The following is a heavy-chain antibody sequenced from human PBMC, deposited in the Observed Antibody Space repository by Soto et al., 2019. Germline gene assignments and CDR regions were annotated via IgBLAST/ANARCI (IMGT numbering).Heavy chain of an antibody. CDR2: ISYDGSNK. D-gene: IGHD1-26*01. J-gene: IGHJ6*02. CDR1: GFTFSSYA. CDR3: ARDLAGNYLGYYYGMDV. Sequence: PVGSLRLSCAASGFTFSSYAMHWVRQAPGKGLEWVAVISYDGSNKYYADSVKGRFTISRDNSKNTLYLQMNSLRAEDTAVYYCARDLAGNYLGYYYGMDVWGQGTTVTVSS. V-gene: IGHV3-30-3*01.